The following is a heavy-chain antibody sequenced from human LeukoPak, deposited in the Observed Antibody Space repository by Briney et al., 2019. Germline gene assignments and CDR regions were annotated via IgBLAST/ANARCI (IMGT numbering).Heavy chain of an antibody. CDR3: ARVGYSSSSIDY. CDR1: GFTFSNYW. CDR2: IKQDGSQK. V-gene: IGHV3-7*01. D-gene: IGHD6-6*01. J-gene: IGHJ4*01. Sequence: PGGSLRLSCAASGFTFSNYWMSWVRQVPGKGLEWVANIKQDGSQKYYVDSMKGRFTISRDNAKNSLFLQMSSLRAEDTAVYYCARVGYSSSSIDYWGRGTLVTVSS.